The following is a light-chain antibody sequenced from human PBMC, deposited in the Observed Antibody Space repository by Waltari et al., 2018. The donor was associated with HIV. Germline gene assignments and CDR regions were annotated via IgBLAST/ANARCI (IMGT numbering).Light chain of an antibody. CDR2: EVN. Sequence: QSALTQPPSASGSPGQSVTISCTGTSSDVGPYDYVPWYQQHPDKAPKLIIYEVNKRPSGVPDRFSGSKSGNTASLTVSGLQAEDEADYYCTSYAGSNNLVIFGGGTKVTVL. J-gene: IGLJ2*01. V-gene: IGLV2-8*01. CDR1: SSDVGPYDY. CDR3: TSYAGSNNLVI.